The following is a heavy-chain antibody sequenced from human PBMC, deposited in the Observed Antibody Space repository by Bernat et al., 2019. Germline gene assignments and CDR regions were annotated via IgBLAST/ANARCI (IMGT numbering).Heavy chain of an antibody. CDR3: ARDRIVVVPAAPVTYYYYGVDV. CDR1: GFTFSSYA. D-gene: IGHD2-2*01. Sequence: QVQLVESGGGVVQPGRSLRLSCAASGFTFSSYAMHWVRQAPGKGLEWVAVISYDGSNKYYADSVKGRFTISRDNSKNTLYLQMNSLRAEDTAVYYCARDRIVVVPAAPVTYYYYGVDVWGQGTTVTVSS. V-gene: IGHV3-30-3*01. J-gene: IGHJ6*02. CDR2: ISYDGSNK.